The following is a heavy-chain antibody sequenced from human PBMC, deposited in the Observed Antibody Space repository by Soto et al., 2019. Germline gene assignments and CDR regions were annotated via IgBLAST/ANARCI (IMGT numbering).Heavy chain of an antibody. CDR3: ARDHHRYSGYDYVDD. J-gene: IGHJ4*02. Sequence: QVQLVESGGGLVKPGGSLRLSCVASGFTFSAYYMSWLRQAPGKGLEWVSYISSSSSYTNYADSVKGRFTISRDNAKNALYLQRNSLRAEDTAVYYCARDHHRYSGYDYVDDWGQGTLVTVSS. CDR1: GFTFSAYY. D-gene: IGHD5-12*01. CDR2: ISSSSSYT. V-gene: IGHV3-11*05.